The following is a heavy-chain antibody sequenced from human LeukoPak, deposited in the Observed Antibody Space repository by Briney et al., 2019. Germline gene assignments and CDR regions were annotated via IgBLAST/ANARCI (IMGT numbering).Heavy chain of an antibody. V-gene: IGHV4-38-2*02. CDR2: IYPSGST. CDR1: GYSISSGYF. D-gene: IGHD6-13*01. Sequence: PSETLSLTCTVSGYSISSGYFSGWIRQTPVKGLESIGSIYPSGSTYYNPSLKSRVTISVDTSKNPFSLKLSSVTAADTAVYYCARAYSSSWYFNWLDPWGQGTLVTVSS. J-gene: IGHJ5*02. CDR3: ARAYSSSWYFNWLDP.